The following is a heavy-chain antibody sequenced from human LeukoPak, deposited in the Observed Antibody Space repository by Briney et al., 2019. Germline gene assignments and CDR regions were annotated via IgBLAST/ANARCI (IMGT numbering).Heavy chain of an antibody. V-gene: IGHV4-4*09. CDR2: IYSSGIT. J-gene: IGHJ4*02. Sequence: SETLSLTCTVSGDSISSYYWSWIRQPPGKGLEWIGYIYSSGITNYNPSLKSRVTISTDTSKNQLSLQLTSVTAADTAVYYCARRGNQFDYWGQGTLVTVSS. D-gene: IGHD1-14*01. CDR3: ARRGNQFDY. CDR1: GDSISSYY.